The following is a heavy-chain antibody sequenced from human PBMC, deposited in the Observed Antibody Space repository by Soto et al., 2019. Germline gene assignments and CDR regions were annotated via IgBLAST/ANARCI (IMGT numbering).Heavy chain of an antibody. CDR2: ISYDGSNK. Sequence: QVQLVESGGGVVQPGRSLRLSCAASGFTFSSYGMHWVRQAPGKGLEWVAVISYDGSNKYYADSVKGRFTISRDNSKNTLYLQMNSLRAEDTAVYYFAKAVAGTAFDFDYWGQGTLVTVSS. J-gene: IGHJ4*02. D-gene: IGHD6-19*01. V-gene: IGHV3-30*18. CDR3: AKAVAGTAFDFDY. CDR1: GFTFSSYG.